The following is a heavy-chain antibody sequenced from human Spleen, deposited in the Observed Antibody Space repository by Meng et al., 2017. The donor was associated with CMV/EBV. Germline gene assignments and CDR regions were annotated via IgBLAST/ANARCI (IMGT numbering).Heavy chain of an antibody. CDR1: GFNFSNNA. J-gene: IGHJ6*02. D-gene: IGHD3-3*01. Sequence: GESLKISCAVSGFNFSNNAMSWVRQAPGKGLEWVSAITYSGSSTHYADSVKGRFTISRDNSKNTLYLQMSSLRAEDTAVYYCARDYQDNTDFWSAPPHMDVWGQGTTVTVSS. CDR3: ARDYQDNTDFWSAPPHMDV. CDR2: ITYSGSST. V-gene: IGHV3-23*01.